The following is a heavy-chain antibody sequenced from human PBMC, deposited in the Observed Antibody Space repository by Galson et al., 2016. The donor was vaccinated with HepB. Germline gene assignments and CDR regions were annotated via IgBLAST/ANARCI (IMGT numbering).Heavy chain of an antibody. D-gene: IGHD3-10*01. Sequence: SVKVSCKASGYTFSGHGIAWVRQAPGQGLEWTGYISPYNGNTDYAQNFQGRITMTTDASTSTAYMEVRSLKSDDTAVYYCARSGIIRVNWFDPWGQGTLVIVSS. CDR1: GYTFSGHG. CDR2: ISPYNGNT. V-gene: IGHV1-18*01. CDR3: ARSGIIRVNWFDP. J-gene: IGHJ5*02.